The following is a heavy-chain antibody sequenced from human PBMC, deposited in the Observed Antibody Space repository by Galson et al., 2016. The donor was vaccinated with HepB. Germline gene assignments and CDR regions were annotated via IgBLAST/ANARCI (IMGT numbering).Heavy chain of an antibody. V-gene: IGHV1-2*02. CDR1: GYTFTGYY. CDR3: ARDFLRGGWNLFDY. CDR2: INPSSGDT. Sequence: SVKVSCKASGYTFTGYYIHWVRQAPGQGPEWMGWINPSSGDTNYPQRFRGRVIMTRDTSSSTTYMELSRLRSDDTAVYYCARDFLRGGWNLFDYWGQGALVTVSS. D-gene: IGHD1-7*01. J-gene: IGHJ4*02.